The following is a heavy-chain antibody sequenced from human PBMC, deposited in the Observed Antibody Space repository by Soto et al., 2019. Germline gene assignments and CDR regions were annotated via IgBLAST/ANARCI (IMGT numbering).Heavy chain of an antibody. Sequence: QVQLQESGPGLVKPSETLSLTCTVSGASISDSYWAWIRQPPGKGLEYIGHISYTGSTNYSPSLQSRVTLSVDPSKNQFSLKLTSVTAADTAVYYCARHATGGTYPLDYWGQGTLVTVS. CDR2: ISYTGST. J-gene: IGHJ4*02. CDR1: GASISDSY. V-gene: IGHV4-59*08. CDR3: ARHATGGTYPLDY. D-gene: IGHD1-26*01.